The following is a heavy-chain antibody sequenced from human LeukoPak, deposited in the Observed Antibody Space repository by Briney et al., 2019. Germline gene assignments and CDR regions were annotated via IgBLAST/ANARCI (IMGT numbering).Heavy chain of an antibody. D-gene: IGHD3-9*01. CDR3: ARRGPWLRYSPFDY. V-gene: IGHV4-59*08. J-gene: IGHJ4*02. CDR1: GGSISSYY. Sequence: SETLSLTCTVSGGSISSYYWSWIRQPPGKGLEWIAYLFYSGSTDYNPSLESRVTISVDTSKNQFSLKLSSVTAADTAVYYCARRGPWLRYSPFDYWGQGTLVTVSS. CDR2: LFYSGST.